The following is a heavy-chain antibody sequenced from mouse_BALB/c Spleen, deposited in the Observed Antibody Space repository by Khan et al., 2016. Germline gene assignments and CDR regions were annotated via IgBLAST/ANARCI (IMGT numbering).Heavy chain of an antibody. D-gene: IGHD1-2*01. J-gene: IGHJ2*01. Sequence: VQLQQSGAELVRPGALVKLSCKASGFNIKDYYMHWVKQRPEQGLEWIGWIDPENGNTIYDPKFQGKASITADTSSNTAYLQLSSLTSEDTAVYYCARSTATYFDYWGHGTTLTVSS. CDR1: GFNIKDYY. V-gene: IGHV14-1*02. CDR3: ARSTATYFDY. CDR2: IDPENGNT.